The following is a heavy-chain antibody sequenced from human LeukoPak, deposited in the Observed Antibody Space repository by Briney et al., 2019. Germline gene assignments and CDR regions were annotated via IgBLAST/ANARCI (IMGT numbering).Heavy chain of an antibody. CDR3: ARLFVYGSGAEAFDY. J-gene: IGHJ4*02. CDR2: INEDGSEK. Sequence: GGSLRLSCAASEFSVGSNYMTWVRQAPGKGLEWVANINEDGSEKYYLDSVRGRFTISRDNAKNSLYLQMDSLRAEDTAVYYCARLFVYGSGAEAFDYWGQGALVTVSS. CDR1: EFSVGSNY. D-gene: IGHD3-10*01. V-gene: IGHV3-7*01.